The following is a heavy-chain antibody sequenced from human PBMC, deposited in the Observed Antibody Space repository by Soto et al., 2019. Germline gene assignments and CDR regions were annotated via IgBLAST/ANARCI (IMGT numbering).Heavy chain of an antibody. Sequence: EVQLLESGGGLVQPGGSLRLSCAASGFTFSSYAMSWVRQAPGKGLEWVSAISGSGGSTYYADSVKGRFTISRDNSKNKLYLQMTSLRAEDTAVYYCANGGSYSYGSNFDYWGQGTLVTVSS. J-gene: IGHJ4*02. D-gene: IGHD5-18*01. CDR2: ISGSGGST. CDR1: GFTFSSYA. CDR3: ANGGSYSYGSNFDY. V-gene: IGHV3-23*01.